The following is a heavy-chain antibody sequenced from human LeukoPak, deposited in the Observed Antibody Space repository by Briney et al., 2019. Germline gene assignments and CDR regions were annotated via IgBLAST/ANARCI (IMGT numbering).Heavy chain of an antibody. CDR3: AKEDYDLSYFDF. Sequence: PSETLSLTCAVYGGSFSGYYWSWIRQPPGKGLEWVSSISSSGSYIYYADSVKGRFTISRDNAKNSLYLQMNSLRAEDTAVYYCAKEDYDLSYFDFWGQGTLVTVSS. CDR2: ISSSGSYI. V-gene: IGHV3-21*01. D-gene: IGHD3-3*01. J-gene: IGHJ4*02. CDR1: GGSFSGYY.